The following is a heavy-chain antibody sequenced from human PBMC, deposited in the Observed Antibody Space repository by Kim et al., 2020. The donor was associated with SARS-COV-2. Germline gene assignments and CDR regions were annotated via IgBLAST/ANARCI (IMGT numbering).Heavy chain of an antibody. Sequence: ASVKVSCKASGYTFTSYGISWVRQAPGQGLEWMGWISAYNGNTNYAQKLQGRVTMTTDTSTSTAYMELRSLRSDDTAVYYCARDRRMTIFGVVTHGYYYYYMAVWGKGTTVTVSS. V-gene: IGHV1-18*01. D-gene: IGHD3-3*01. J-gene: IGHJ6*03. CDR2: ISAYNGNT. CDR3: ARDRRMTIFGVVTHGYYYYYMAV. CDR1: GYTFTSYG.